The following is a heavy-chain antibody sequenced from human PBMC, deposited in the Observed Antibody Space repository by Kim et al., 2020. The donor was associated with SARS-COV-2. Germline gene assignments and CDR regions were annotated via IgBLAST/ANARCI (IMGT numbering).Heavy chain of an antibody. J-gene: IGHJ6*03. CDR3: TRYYDFWSGYYNYYYYMDV. CDR2: IKSKTDGGTT. Sequence: GVSLRLSCAASGFTFSNAWMSWVRQAPGKGLEWVGRIKSKTDGGTTDYAAPVKGRFTISRDDSKNTLYLQMNSLKTEDTAVYYCTRYYDFWSGYYNYYYYMDVWGKGTTVTVSS. CDR1: GFTFSNAW. V-gene: IGHV3-15*01. D-gene: IGHD3-3*01.